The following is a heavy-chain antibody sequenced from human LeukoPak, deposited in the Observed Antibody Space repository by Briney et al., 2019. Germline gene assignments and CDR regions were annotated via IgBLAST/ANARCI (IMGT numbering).Heavy chain of an antibody. CDR3: ARASIAVPCGY. V-gene: IGHV1-8*01. Sequence: GASVNVSCKASGYTFTSYDINWVRQASALGREWMGWMNPNSGNTGYAQKFQGRVTMTRNTSISTAYMELSSLRSEDTAVYYCARASIAVPCGYWGQGTLVTVSS. D-gene: IGHD6-19*01. J-gene: IGHJ4*02. CDR2: MNPNSGNT. CDR1: GYTFTSYD.